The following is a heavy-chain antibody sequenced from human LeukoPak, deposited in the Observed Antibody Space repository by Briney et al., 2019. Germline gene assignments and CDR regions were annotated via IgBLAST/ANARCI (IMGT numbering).Heavy chain of an antibody. Sequence: GGSLRLSCAASGFIFSNAWISWVRQAPGKGLEWVGLIKGKTDGGTADYAAPVKGRFTISRDDSKNTLYLQMSSLSAEDTAVYYCAKVVIRVPTPDAFDYWGQGTLVTVSS. CDR2: IKGKTDGGTA. CDR3: AKVVIRVPTPDAFDY. CDR1: GFIFSNAW. D-gene: IGHD2-21*01. V-gene: IGHV3-15*01. J-gene: IGHJ4*02.